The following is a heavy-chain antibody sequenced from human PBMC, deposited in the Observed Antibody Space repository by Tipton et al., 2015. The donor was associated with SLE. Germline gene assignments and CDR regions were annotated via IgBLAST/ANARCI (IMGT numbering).Heavy chain of an antibody. V-gene: IGHV4-31*03. CDR2: IYYSGST. J-gene: IGHJ6*03. CDR3: ARHVDPTDYYYYMDV. CDR1: GGSISSGGYY. Sequence: TLSLTCTVSGGSISSGGYYWSWIRQHPGKGLEWIGYIYYSGSTYYNPSLKSRVTISVDTSKNQFSLKLSSVTAADTAVYYCARHVDPTDYYYYMDVWGKGTTVTVSS.